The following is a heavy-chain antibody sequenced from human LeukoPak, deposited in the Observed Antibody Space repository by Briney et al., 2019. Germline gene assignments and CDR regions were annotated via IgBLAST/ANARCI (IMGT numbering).Heavy chain of an antibody. CDR3: ARFVNWKGIDY. D-gene: IGHD1-20*01. CDR1: GFTFSSYD. V-gene: IGHV3-13*01. Sequence: GGSLRLSCAASGFTFSSYDMHWVRQATGKGLEWVSAIGTAGDTYYPGSVKGRFTISRENAKNSLYLQMNSLRAEDTAVYYCARFVNWKGIDYWGQGTLVTVSS. CDR2: IGTAGDT. J-gene: IGHJ4*02.